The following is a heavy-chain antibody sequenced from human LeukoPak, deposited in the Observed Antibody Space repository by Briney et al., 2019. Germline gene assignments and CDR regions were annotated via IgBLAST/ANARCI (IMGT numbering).Heavy chain of an antibody. CDR2: ISANNGNT. Sequence: ASVKVSGRASGGTFSSYVISWVRQAPGQGLEWMGWISANNGNTNYAQKLQGRVTMTTDTSTSTAYMELRSLRSDDTAVYYCARVHGPDCSTVSCYMESDYWGQGTLVTVSS. CDR3: ARVHGPDCSTVSCYMESDY. CDR1: GGTFSSYV. D-gene: IGHD2-2*02. V-gene: IGHV1-18*01. J-gene: IGHJ4*02.